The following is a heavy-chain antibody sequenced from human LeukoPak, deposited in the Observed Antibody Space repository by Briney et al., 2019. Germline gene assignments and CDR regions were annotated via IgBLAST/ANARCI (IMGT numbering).Heavy chain of an antibody. Sequence: SVKVSCKASGGTFSSYAISWVRQAPGQGLEWMGGIIPIFGTANYAQKFQGRVTITTDESTSTAYMELSSLRSEDTAVYYCARVGYYYGSGSYWFDPWGQGTLVTVSS. J-gene: IGHJ5*02. D-gene: IGHD3-10*01. CDR1: GGTFSSYA. CDR3: ARVGYYYGSGSYWFDP. V-gene: IGHV1-69*05. CDR2: IIPIFGTA.